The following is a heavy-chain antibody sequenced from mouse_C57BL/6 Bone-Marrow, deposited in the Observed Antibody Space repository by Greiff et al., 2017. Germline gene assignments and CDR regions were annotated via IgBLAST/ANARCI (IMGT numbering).Heavy chain of an antibody. D-gene: IGHD1-1*01. V-gene: IGHV5-6*01. J-gene: IGHJ2*01. Sequence: EVKLVESGGDLVKPGGSLKLSCAASGFTFSSYGMSWVRQTPDKRLEWVATISSGGSYTYYPDSVKGRFTISRDNAKNTLYLQMSSLKAEDTAMYYCARLRSTVVADDWGQGTTLTVSS. CDR3: ARLRSTVVADD. CDR1: GFTFSSYG. CDR2: ISSGGSYT.